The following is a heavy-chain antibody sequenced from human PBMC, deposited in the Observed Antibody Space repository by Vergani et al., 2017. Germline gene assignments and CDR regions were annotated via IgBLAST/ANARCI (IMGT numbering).Heavy chain of an antibody. Sequence: QVQLVESGGGVVQRGRSLRLSCAASGFTFNQYGMHWVRQAPGKGLECVAVTWYYGNNKQYADSVKGRFTISRDNSKSTMYLQMNSLRYEDTGLYYCERDLRLLYNRYDPWGQGNLVTVSS. J-gene: IGHJ5*02. V-gene: IGHV3-33*01. D-gene: IGHD1-14*01. CDR2: TWYYGNNK. CDR1: GFTFNQYG. CDR3: ERDLRLLYNRYDP.